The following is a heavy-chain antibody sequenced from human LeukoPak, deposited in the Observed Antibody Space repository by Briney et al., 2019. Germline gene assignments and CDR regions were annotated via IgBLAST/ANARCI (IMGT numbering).Heavy chain of an antibody. V-gene: IGHV4-4*09. Sequence: PSETLSLTCTVSGGSISSYYWSWIRQPPGKGLEWIGYIYTSGSTNYNPSLKSRVTISVDTSKNQFSLKLSSVTAADTAVYYCARQQLELNWFDPWGQGTLVTVSS. CDR3: ARQQLELNWFDP. J-gene: IGHJ5*02. CDR1: GGSISSYY. D-gene: IGHD1-1*01. CDR2: IYTSGST.